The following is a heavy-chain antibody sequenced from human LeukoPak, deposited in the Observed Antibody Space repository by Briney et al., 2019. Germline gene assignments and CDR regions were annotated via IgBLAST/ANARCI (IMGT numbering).Heavy chain of an antibody. Sequence: KSSETLSLTCTVSGGSISPYYWSWIRQPPGKGLEWIGYVYYSGSTNYNPSLKSRVTMSVDTSKSQFSLKLTSVTAADTAVYYCARGGGSGRGNWFDPWGQGSLVIVSS. CDR3: ARGGGSGRGNWFDP. CDR1: GGSISPYY. CDR2: VYYSGST. D-gene: IGHD3-10*01. J-gene: IGHJ5*02. V-gene: IGHV4-59*01.